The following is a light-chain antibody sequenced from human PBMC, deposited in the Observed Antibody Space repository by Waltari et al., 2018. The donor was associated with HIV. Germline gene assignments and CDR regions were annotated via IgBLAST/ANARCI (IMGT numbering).Light chain of an antibody. CDR2: GAS. CDR3: QQYGFSPYT. Sequence: IVLTQSPGTLSLSPGERATLSCRASQSVSSSYLAWYQQSPGQAPRLLIYGASSRATGIPDRFSGSGSGTDFTLTISILEPEDFAAYYCQQYGFSPYTFGQGTKLEIK. J-gene: IGKJ2*01. CDR1: QSVSSSY. V-gene: IGKV3-20*01.